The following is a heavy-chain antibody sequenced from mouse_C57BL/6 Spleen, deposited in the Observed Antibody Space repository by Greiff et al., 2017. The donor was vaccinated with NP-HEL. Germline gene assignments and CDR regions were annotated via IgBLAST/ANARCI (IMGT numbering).Heavy chain of an antibody. CDR3: AKEENSNYAAWFAY. CDR2: IDPSDSET. CDR1: GYTFTSYW. Sequence: VQLQQPGAELVRPGSSVKLSCKASGYTFTSYWMHWVKQRPIQGLEWIGNIDPSDSETHYNQKFKDKATLTVDKSSSTAYMQLSSLTSEDSAVYYCAKEENSNYAAWFAYWGQGTLVTVSA. D-gene: IGHD2-5*01. J-gene: IGHJ3*01. V-gene: IGHV1-52*01.